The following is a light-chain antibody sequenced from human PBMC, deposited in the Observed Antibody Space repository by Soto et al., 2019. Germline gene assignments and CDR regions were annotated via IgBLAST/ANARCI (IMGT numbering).Light chain of an antibody. Sequence: QSALTQTPSASGSPGQSVTVSCTGTSSDVGANNYVSWYQQHPGKAPKLMIYEVTRRPSGVPDRFSGSKSGNTASLTVSGLQEEDEADYYCSSYAGANRVFGTGTKLTVL. CDR1: SSDVGANNY. CDR2: EVT. J-gene: IGLJ1*01. CDR3: SSYAGANRV. V-gene: IGLV2-8*01.